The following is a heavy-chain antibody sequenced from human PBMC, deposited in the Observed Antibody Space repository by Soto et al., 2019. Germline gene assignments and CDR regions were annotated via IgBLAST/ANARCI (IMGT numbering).Heavy chain of an antibody. CDR2: IYYSGST. CDR3: AREAVAAKRAFDI. J-gene: IGHJ3*02. D-gene: IGHD6-19*01. Sequence: SETLPLTCIVSGGSVSSASYYWSWIRQPPGKGLEWIGDIYYSGSTKYNPSLKSRVTISVDTSKNQFSLKLSSVTAADTAVYYCAREAVAAKRAFDIWGQGTMVT. CDR1: GGSVSSASYY. V-gene: IGHV4-61*01.